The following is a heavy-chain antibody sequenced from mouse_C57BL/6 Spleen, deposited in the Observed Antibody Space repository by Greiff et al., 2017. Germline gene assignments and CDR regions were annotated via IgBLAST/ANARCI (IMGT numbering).Heavy chain of an antibody. CDR1: GFNFTDYC. J-gene: IGHJ2*01. V-gene: IGHV1-52*01. D-gene: IGHD1-1*02. CDR2: IEPADGET. Sequence: VHVMQSGAELVRPGSSVKLSCTASGFNFTDYCMQWVKQRPIQGLEWIGKIEPADGETDYNPKFKDKATLTADKSSSTAYLQLSSLTSEDTAVYYCGREEVGYCDDWGKGTTLTVSS. CDR3: GREEVGYCDD.